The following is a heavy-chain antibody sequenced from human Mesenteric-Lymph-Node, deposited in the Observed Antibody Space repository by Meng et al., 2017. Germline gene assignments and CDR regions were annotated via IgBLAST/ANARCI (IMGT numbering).Heavy chain of an antibody. CDR2: INHSGST. Sequence: QVQLQQWGAGLLKPAETRSSTCAVYGGSFSGYYWSWIRQPPGKGLEWIGEINHSGSTNYNPSLKSRVTISVDTSKNQFSLKLSSVTAADTAVYYCARGGGNSWYIDYWGQGTLVTVSS. V-gene: IGHV4-34*01. CDR1: GGSFSGYY. D-gene: IGHD6-13*01. CDR3: ARGGGNSWYIDY. J-gene: IGHJ4*02.